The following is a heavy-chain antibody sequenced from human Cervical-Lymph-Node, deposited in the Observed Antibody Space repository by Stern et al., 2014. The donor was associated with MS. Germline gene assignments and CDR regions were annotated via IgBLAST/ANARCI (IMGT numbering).Heavy chain of an antibody. D-gene: IGHD5-12*01. Sequence: QVQLVQSGAEVRKTGPSVRVTCKASGVTFHNYFLMWVRQAPGQGLEWMGGIIPLFGTPNYAQKFQGKVTISADESTGTAYLELSSLRPEDTAIYYCATTDIATTFYSWGQGTLVTVTS. J-gene: IGHJ5*02. V-gene: IGHV1-69*01. CDR3: ATTDIATTFYS. CDR2: IIPLFGTP. CDR1: GVTFHNYF.